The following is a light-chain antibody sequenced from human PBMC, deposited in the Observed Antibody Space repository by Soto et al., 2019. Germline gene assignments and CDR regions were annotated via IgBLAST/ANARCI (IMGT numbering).Light chain of an antibody. CDR1: SSNIGAGFD. J-gene: IGLJ1*01. CDR2: GNN. Sequence: QSVLTQPPSMSGAPGQRVTISCTGSSSNIGAGFDVHWYQQVPGTAPKLLIYGNNNRPSGVPDRFSGSKSGTSASLATTGLQAEDEADYYCQSYDSSLSASEVFGTGTKLTVL. CDR3: QSYDSSLSASEV. V-gene: IGLV1-40*01.